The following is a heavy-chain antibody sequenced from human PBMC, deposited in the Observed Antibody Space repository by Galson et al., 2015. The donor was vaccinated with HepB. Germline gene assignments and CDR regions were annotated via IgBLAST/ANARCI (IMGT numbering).Heavy chain of an antibody. CDR1: GFSLSTSGVG. CDR3: AHMLSQPGRGYYDFWSGYNYYYYYMDV. J-gene: IGHJ6*03. V-gene: IGHV2-5*02. CDR2: IYWDDDK. D-gene: IGHD3-3*01. Sequence: PALVKPTQTLTLTCTFSGFSLSTSGVGVGWIRQPPGKALEWLALIYWDDDKRYSPSLKSRLTITKDTSKNQVVLTMTNMDPVDTATYYCAHMLSQPGRGYYDFWSGYNYYYYYMDVWGKGTTVTVSS.